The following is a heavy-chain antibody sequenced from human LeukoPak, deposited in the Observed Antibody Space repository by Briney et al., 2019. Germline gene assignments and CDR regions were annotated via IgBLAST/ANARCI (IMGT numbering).Heavy chain of an antibody. J-gene: IGHJ3*02. D-gene: IGHD3-22*01. Sequence: GGSLRLSCAASGFTFSNFGMSWVRQAPGKGLEWVSGITGSGSGTYYADSVKGRFIISRDNSKNTLYLQMNSLRAEDTAVYYCANDGAYYDSSTDAFDIWGQGTMVTVSS. CDR1: GFTFSNFG. CDR3: ANDGAYYDSSTDAFDI. V-gene: IGHV3-23*01. CDR2: ITGSGSGT.